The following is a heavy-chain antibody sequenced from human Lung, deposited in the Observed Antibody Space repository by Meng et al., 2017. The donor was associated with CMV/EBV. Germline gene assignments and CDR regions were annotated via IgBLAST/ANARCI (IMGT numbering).Heavy chain of an antibody. J-gene: IGHJ4*02. CDR1: GFSFSTYA. Sequence: SCTVSGFSFSTYAMHWVRQAPGKGLEWVALISHEGNNEYYADSVKGRFTISRDNSKNTLYLQMNSLRLEDTAVYYCARDHSPTWYYIAYWGQGTLVTVSS. CDR3: ARDHSPTWYYIAY. CDR2: ISHEGNNE. D-gene: IGHD6-13*01. V-gene: IGHV3-30*04.